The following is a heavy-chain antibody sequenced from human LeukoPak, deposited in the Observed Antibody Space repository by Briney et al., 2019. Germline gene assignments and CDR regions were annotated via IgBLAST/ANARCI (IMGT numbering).Heavy chain of an antibody. D-gene: IGHD2-15*01. Sequence: QPGRSLRLSCAASGFTFSSYGMHWVRQAPGKGLEWVAVISYDGSNKYYADSVKGRFTISRDNSKNTLYLQMNSLRAEDTAVYYCARDLLSVKVAGPAWDYWGQGTLVTVSS. CDR2: ISYDGSNK. CDR3: ARDLLSVKVAGPAWDY. J-gene: IGHJ4*02. V-gene: IGHV3-30*03. CDR1: GFTFSSYG.